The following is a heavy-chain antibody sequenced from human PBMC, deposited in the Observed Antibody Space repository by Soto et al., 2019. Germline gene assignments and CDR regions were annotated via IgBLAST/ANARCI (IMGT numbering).Heavy chain of an antibody. CDR2: INPSGGST. CDR3: AIPTPPFTGYDPGPDYYYGMDV. Sequence: GASVKVSCKASGYTFTSYYMHWVRQAPGQGLEWMGIINPSGGSTSYAQKFQGRVTMTRDTSTSTVYMELSSLRSEDTAVYYCAIPTPPFTGYDPGPDYYYGMDVWGQGTTVTVAS. J-gene: IGHJ6*02. D-gene: IGHD3-9*01. V-gene: IGHV1-46*01. CDR1: GYTFTSYY.